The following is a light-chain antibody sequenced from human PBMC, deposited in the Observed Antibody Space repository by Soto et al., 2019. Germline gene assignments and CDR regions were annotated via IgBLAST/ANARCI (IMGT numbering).Light chain of an antibody. J-gene: IGLJ2*01. CDR1: SSNIGSNY. V-gene: IGLV1-51*01. CDR2: DNN. Sequence: QAVVTQPPSVSAAPGQKVTISCSGSSSNIGSNYVSWYQQLPGTAPKLLIYDNNKRRSGIPDRFSGSKSGTSATLGITGLQTGDEAHYYCGTWDSSLSGGVFGGGTKVTVL. CDR3: GTWDSSLSGGV.